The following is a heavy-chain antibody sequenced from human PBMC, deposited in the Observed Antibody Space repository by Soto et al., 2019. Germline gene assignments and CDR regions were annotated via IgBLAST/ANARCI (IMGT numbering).Heavy chain of an antibody. J-gene: IGHJ6*02. D-gene: IGHD3-22*01. CDR3: ARGQKIMSYYYDSSGYYPNWGYYYYGMDV. CDR2: TYYRSKWYN. CDR1: GDSVSSNSAA. Sequence: PSQTLSLTCVISGDSVSSNSAAWNWIRQSPSRGLEWLGRTYYRSKWYNDYAVSVKSRITINPDTSKNQFSLQLNSVTPEDTAVYYCARGQKIMSYYYDSSGYYPNWGYYYYGMDVWGQGTTVTVSS. V-gene: IGHV6-1*01.